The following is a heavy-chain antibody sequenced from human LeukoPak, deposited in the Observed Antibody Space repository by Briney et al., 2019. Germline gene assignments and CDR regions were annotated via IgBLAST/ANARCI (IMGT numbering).Heavy chain of an antibody. Sequence: ASVKVSCKVSGYTLTELSMHWERQAPGKGLEWMGGFDPEDGETIYAQKFQGRVTMTEDTSTDTAYMELSSLRSEDTAVYYCATLVDGSGSYYYFDAFDIWGQGTMVTVYS. D-gene: IGHD3-10*01. CDR1: GYTLTELS. V-gene: IGHV1-24*01. J-gene: IGHJ3*02. CDR2: FDPEDGET. CDR3: ATLVDGSGSYYYFDAFDI.